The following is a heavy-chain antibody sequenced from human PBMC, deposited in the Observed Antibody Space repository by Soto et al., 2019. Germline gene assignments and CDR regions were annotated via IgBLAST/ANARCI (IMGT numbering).Heavy chain of an antibody. J-gene: IGHJ4*02. V-gene: IGHV3-30*18. Sequence: QVQLVESGGGVVQPGRSLRLSCVPSGFTFSTYAMHWVRQAPGTGLDWVAVISYDGSKEYYADSVKGRFTISRDNSKSTLYLQINSLRAGDTAVYYCAKGKYDWNDPIDYWGQGTLVTVSS. D-gene: IGHD1-20*01. CDR2: ISYDGSKE. CDR3: AKGKYDWNDPIDY. CDR1: GFTFSTYA.